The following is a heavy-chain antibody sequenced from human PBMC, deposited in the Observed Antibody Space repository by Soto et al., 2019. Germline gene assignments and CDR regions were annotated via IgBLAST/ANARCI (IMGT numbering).Heavy chain of an antibody. Sequence: SETLSLTCSVSGGSIYRSGYYWGWIRQPPGRGLEWIGNIDYNGVTYSNPSLKSRVTISRDTSKNQFSLKLTSVTAADTALYYCGKVLVGATGHTDSDSWGPGTLVTVSS. CDR2: IDYNGVT. J-gene: IGHJ4*02. V-gene: IGHV4-39*01. D-gene: IGHD2-15*01. CDR3: GKVLVGATGHTDSDS. CDR1: GGSIYRSGYY.